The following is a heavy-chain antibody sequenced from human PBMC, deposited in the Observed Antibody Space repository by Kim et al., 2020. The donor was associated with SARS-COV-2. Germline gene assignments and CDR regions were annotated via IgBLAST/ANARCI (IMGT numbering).Heavy chain of an antibody. Sequence: GGSLRLSCAASGFNFDDYAMHWVRQIAGKGLEFVSLINADSRTTFYADSVKGRFTISRDNSKNYLFLQMNTLTTDDTAWHYCTKDYWGSDTDWCRGTLVT. J-gene: IGHJ4*02. D-gene: IGHD3-16*01. CDR3: TKDYWGSDTD. CDR2: INADSRTT. CDR1: GFNFDDYA. V-gene: IGHV3-43*02.